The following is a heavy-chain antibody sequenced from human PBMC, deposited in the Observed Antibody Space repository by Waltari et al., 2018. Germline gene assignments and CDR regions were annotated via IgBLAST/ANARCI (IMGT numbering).Heavy chain of an antibody. D-gene: IGHD6-25*01. J-gene: IGHJ4*02. V-gene: IGHV3-74*01. CDR3: VLYSSEVLGDC. CDR2: INTYGSIT. Sequence: QLVESGGGLVQPGGSLKLSCAASGFTFSNYWLHWVRQAPGKGLLSFAHINTYGSITNYAYSVKGRFTISRDNAKNTLFLQMNSLRAEDTALYYCVLYSSEVLGDCWGRGTLVTVSS. CDR1: GFTFSNYW.